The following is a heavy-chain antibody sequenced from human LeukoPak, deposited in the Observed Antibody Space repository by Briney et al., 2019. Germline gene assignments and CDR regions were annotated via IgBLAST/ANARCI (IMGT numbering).Heavy chain of an antibody. CDR1: GFTFDEYS. Sequence: GGSLRLSCAASGFTFDEYSIHWVRQAPGKGLEWVSSVSTGSNYIYYADSVKGRFTISRDNDKNSLYLQMNNLRAEDTAVYYCARGIASDYWGQGTLVTVSS. CDR2: VSTGSNYI. V-gene: IGHV3-21*01. D-gene: IGHD6-13*01. J-gene: IGHJ4*02. CDR3: ARGIASDY.